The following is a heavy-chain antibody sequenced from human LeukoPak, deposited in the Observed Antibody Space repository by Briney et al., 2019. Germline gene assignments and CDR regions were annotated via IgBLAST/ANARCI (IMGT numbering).Heavy chain of an antibody. Sequence: SETLSLTCTVSGYSITSAYYWGWIRQPPGKGLEWIGSFFLKGSTYYNPSLKSRVTMSVGTSKKQFSLNLSSVTAADTAVYYCARRPVYYYDSRFDYWGQGTLVTVSS. J-gene: IGHJ4*02. CDR2: FFLKGST. CDR3: ARRPVYYYDSRFDY. D-gene: IGHD3-22*01. V-gene: IGHV4-38-2*02. CDR1: GYSITSAYY.